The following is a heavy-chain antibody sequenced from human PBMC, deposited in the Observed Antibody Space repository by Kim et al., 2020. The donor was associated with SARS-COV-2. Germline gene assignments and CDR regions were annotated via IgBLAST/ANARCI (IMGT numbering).Heavy chain of an antibody. CDR3: ARAGVRGVIGDAFDI. J-gene: IGHJ3*02. D-gene: IGHD3-10*01. Sequence: GSVKGRFTISRENAKNSLYLQMNSLRAGDTAVYYCARAGVRGVIGDAFDIWGQGTMVTVSS. V-gene: IGHV3-13*01.